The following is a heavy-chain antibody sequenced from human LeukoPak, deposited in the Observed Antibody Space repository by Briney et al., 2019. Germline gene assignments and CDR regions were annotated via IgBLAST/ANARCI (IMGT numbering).Heavy chain of an antibody. CDR3: GVASITKDAFDI. CDR2: IYYSGST. V-gene: IGHV4-39*07. D-gene: IGHD1-14*01. CDR1: GGSISSSSYY. Sequence: PSETLSLTCTVSGGSISSSSYYWGWIRQPPGKGLEWIGSIYYSGSTYYNPSLKSRVTISVDTSKSQFSLKLSSVTAADTAVYYCGVASITKDAFDIWGQGTMVTVSS. J-gene: IGHJ3*02.